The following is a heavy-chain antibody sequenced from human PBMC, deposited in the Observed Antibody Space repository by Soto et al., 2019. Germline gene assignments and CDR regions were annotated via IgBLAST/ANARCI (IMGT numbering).Heavy chain of an antibody. CDR2: ISYDGSNK. CDR3: AKELGHYSNYPQGTDY. CDR1: GFTFSSYG. V-gene: IGHV3-30*18. D-gene: IGHD4-4*01. Sequence: GGSLRLSCAASGFTFSSYGMHWVRQAPGKGLEWVAVISYDGSNKYYADSVKGRFTISRDNSKNRLCLQMNSLRAEDTAVYYCAKELGHYSNYPQGTDYWGQGTLVTVSS. J-gene: IGHJ4*02.